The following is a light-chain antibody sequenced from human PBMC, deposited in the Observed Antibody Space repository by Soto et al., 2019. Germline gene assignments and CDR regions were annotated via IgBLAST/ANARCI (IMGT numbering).Light chain of an antibody. V-gene: IGKV3-20*01. CDR1: QSVSSSY. CDR2: GAS. CDR3: QQYSSSPGLT. J-gene: IGKJ4*01. Sequence: EIVLTQSPGTLSLSPGDRATLSCRASQSVSSSYLAWYQQKPGQAPRLLIYGASSRATGIPDRFSGSGSGTDFTLTISRLEPEDFAVYYCQQYSSSPGLTFGGGTKVEIK.